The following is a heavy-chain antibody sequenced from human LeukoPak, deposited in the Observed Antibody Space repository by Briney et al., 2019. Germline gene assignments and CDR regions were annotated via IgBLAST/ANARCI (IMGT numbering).Heavy chain of an antibody. CDR2: INPNSGGT. D-gene: IGHD2-15*01. CDR1: GYTFTGYY. Sequence: ASVKVSCKASGYTFTGYYMHWVRQAPGQGLEWMGWINPNSGGTNYAQKFQGRVTMTRDTSISTAYMELSRLRSDDTAVYYCAREWYCSGGSCYYFDYWGQGTLVTVSS. J-gene: IGHJ4*02. V-gene: IGHV1-2*02. CDR3: AREWYCSGGSCYYFDY.